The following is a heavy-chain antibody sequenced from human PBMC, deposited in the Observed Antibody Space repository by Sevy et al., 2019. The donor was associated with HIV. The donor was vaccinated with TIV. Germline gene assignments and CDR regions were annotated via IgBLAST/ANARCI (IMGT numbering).Heavy chain of an antibody. Sequence: ASVKVYRKVSGYTLTELSMHWVRQAPGEGLEWMGCFDPEDGETIYAQKFQGRVTMTEDTSTDTAYMELSSLGSDDTAVYYCATTHPIKIVGATRGYYYFMDVWGKGSTVTVSS. CDR3: ATTHPIKIVGATRGYYYFMDV. D-gene: IGHD1-26*01. CDR1: GYTLTELS. CDR2: FDPEDGET. J-gene: IGHJ6*03. V-gene: IGHV1-24*01.